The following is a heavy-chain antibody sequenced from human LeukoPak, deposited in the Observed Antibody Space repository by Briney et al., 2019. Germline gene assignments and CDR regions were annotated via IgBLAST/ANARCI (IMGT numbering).Heavy chain of an antibody. J-gene: IGHJ4*02. D-gene: IGHD6-13*01. CDR3: AKDVGYSSSWLLDY. V-gene: IGHV3-9*01. CDR2: ISWNSGSI. CDR1: GFTFDDYA. Sequence: GGSLRLSCAASGFTFDDYAMLWLRHAPGKGLEGGSGISWNSGSIGYADSVKCRFTISRDNAKNSLYLQMNSLRAEDTALYYCAKDVGYSSSWLLDYWGEGTLVTVSS.